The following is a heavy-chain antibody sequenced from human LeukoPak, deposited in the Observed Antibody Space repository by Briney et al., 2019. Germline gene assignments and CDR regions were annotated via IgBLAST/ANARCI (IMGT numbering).Heavy chain of an antibody. CDR1: GYTFTGYY. V-gene: IGHV1-2*02. CDR2: INPNSGGT. CDR3: ASDTRYGDFDY. Sequence: ASVKVSCKASGYTFTGYYIHWVRQAPGQGLEWMGWINPNSGGTNYAQKFQGRVTMTRDTSINTAYMELSWLRYDDTAVYYCASDTRYGDFDYWAQGTLVTVSS. D-gene: IGHD4-17*01. J-gene: IGHJ4*02.